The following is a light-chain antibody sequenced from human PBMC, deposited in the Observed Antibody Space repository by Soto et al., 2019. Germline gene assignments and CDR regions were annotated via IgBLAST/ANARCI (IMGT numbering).Light chain of an antibody. CDR2: AAS. V-gene: IGKV1-6*02. CDR1: QIISTY. J-gene: IGKJ4*01. CDR3: IQDYNYPLT. Sequence: IQMTQSPSSLSASVGDRVTITFRASQIISTYLNWYQQRAGLAPRLLIYAASSLQSGVPPRFSGSGSGTDFTLTISSLQPEDFATYYCIQDYNYPLTFGGGTKVDIK.